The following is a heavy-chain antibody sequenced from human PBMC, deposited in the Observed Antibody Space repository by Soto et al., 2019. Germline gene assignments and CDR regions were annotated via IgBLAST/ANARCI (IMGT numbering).Heavy chain of an antibody. J-gene: IGHJ3*02. V-gene: IGHV3-66*01. D-gene: IGHD3-22*01. CDR3: ARYSSGYTNYDAFDI. CDR1: GFTVSSNY. CDR2: IYSGGST. Sequence: GSLRLSCAASGFTVSSNYMSWVRQAPGKGLEWVSVIYSGGSTYYADSVKGRFTISRDNSKNTLYLQMNSLRAEDTAVYYCARYSSGYTNYDAFDIWGQGTMVTVSS.